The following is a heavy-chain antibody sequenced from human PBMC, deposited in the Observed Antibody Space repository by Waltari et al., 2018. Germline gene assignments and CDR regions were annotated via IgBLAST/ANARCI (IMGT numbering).Heavy chain of an antibody. Sequence: EVQVVESGGGVVQPGGSLRLSCLTSGFSFSSYTMNWVRQAPGKGLELVVSIIPNRIKTYYVGSVRGRFTISRDNARNSLYLQMDSLRVEESAVYYCASDPSMQHVAAGGYWGQGTLVTVSS. J-gene: IGHJ4*02. D-gene: IGHD2-8*01. V-gene: IGHV3-21*01. CDR2: IIPNRIKT. CDR3: ASDPSMQHVAAGGY. CDR1: GFSFSSYT.